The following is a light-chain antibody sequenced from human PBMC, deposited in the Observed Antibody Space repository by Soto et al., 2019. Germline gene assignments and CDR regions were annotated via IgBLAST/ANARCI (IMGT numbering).Light chain of an antibody. CDR3: PEPNSFAIP. J-gene: IGKJ5*01. V-gene: IGKV1-12*01. CDR1: QGISTW. Sequence: DVQMTQSPASLSASVGDRVTITCRASQGISTWLAWYQQKAGKAPNLLIYGASNLHSGVPSRFSGSGSVTNFTLTISSLQPEDFPTYYCPEPNSFAIPFGQGTRLEIK. CDR2: GAS.